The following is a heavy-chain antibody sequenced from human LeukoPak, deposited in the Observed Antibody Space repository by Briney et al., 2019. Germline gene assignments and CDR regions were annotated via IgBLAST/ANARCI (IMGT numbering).Heavy chain of an antibody. J-gene: IGHJ4*02. V-gene: IGHV2-70*11. Sequence: SGPTLVNPTQTLTLTCTFSGFSLSTGGMCVSWIRQPPGKALEWLARIGWDDDKYYSTSLKTRLTISKDTSKNQVVLTMTNMDPVDTATYYCARDTGPGGIRAGAYYFDYWGQGTLVTVSS. CDR2: IGWDDDK. CDR3: ARDTGPGGIRAGAYYFDY. D-gene: IGHD3-3*02. CDR1: GFSLSTGGMC.